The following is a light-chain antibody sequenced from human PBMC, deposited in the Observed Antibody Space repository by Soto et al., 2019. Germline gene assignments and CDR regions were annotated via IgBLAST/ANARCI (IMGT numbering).Light chain of an antibody. J-gene: IGKJ2*01. Sequence: DIQMTQSPSSLSASVGDRVTITCRASQSISSYLNWYQQKPGKAPKLLIYAESSLQSGVPSRFSGSGSVTDFTLTISSLQPEDFATYYCQQSYSTPPYTFGQGTKVDIK. CDR2: AES. CDR3: QQSYSTPPYT. V-gene: IGKV1-39*01. CDR1: QSISSY.